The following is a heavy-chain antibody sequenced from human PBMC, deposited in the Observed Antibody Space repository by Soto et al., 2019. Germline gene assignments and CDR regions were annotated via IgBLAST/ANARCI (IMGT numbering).Heavy chain of an antibody. J-gene: IGHJ4*02. D-gene: IGHD6-19*01. CDR3: AKDLGRVAGTKEFDH. CDR1: GFTFSSYG. V-gene: IGHV3-30*18. Sequence: QVQLVESGGGVVQPGRSLRLSCAASGFTFSSYGMHWVRQAPGKGLEWVAVISYDGSNKYYADSVKGRFTISRDNSKNTLYLQMNSLRAEDTAVYYCAKDLGRVAGTKEFDHWGQGTLVTVSS. CDR2: ISYDGSNK.